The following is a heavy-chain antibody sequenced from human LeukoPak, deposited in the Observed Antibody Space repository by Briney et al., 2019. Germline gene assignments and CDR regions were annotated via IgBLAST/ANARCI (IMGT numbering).Heavy chain of an antibody. Sequence: ASVKVSCKASGYTFTGYYMHWVRQAPGQGLEWMGWINPNSGGTNYAQKFQGRVTMTRDTSISTAYMELSRLRSDDTAVYYCARENGSSGRLMQRRLFDYWGQGTLVTVSS. CDR1: GYTFTGYY. J-gene: IGHJ4*02. D-gene: IGHD6-19*01. V-gene: IGHV1-2*02. CDR2: INPNSGGT. CDR3: ARENGSSGRLMQRRLFDY.